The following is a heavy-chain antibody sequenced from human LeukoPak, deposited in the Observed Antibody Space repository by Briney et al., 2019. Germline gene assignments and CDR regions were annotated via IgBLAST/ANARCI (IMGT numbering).Heavy chain of an antibody. D-gene: IGHD4-17*01. CDR2: IYSGGST. Sequence: GGSLRLSCAASGFSVSSNYMSWVRQAPGKGLEWVSVIYSGGSTYYADSVKGRFTISRDNSKNTLYVQMNSLRAEDTAIYYCAKRVVSTVTTDYFDYWGQGTLVTVSS. CDR3: AKRVVSTVTTDYFDY. J-gene: IGHJ4*02. V-gene: IGHV3-53*01. CDR1: GFSVSSNY.